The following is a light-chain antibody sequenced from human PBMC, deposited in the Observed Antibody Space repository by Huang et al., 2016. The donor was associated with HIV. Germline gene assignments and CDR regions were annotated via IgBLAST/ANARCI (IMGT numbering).Light chain of an antibody. CDR1: QSLLHTDGKTS. J-gene: IGKJ3*01. Sequence: DIVMTQTPLSLSVIPGQPASISCKSSQSLLHTDGKTSLYWYLQKPGQSPHLLIYDRSRRASGVPDRFRGSGSGTDFTLKICRVEAEDVGVYYCMQGIHLPFTFGPGTKVDIK. CDR2: DRS. V-gene: IGKV2-29*02. CDR3: MQGIHLPFT.